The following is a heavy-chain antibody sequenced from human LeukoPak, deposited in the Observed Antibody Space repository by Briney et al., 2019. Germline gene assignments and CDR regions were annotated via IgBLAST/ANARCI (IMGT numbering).Heavy chain of an antibody. Sequence: GGSLRLSCAASGFTFSRYAMSWVRQAPGKGLEWVSAISGSDAGTYYANSVKGRFTTSRDNSRNTLYLQMNSLRVEDTAVYYCAKAPQGSCRGALCYPFDHWAQGALVAVSS. J-gene: IGHJ4*02. V-gene: IGHV3-23*01. D-gene: IGHD2-15*01. CDR2: ISGSDAGT. CDR3: AKAPQGSCRGALCYPFDH. CDR1: GFTFSRYA.